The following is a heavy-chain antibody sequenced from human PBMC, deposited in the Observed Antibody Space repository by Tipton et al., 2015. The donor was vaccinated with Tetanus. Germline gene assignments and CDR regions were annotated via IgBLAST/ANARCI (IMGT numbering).Heavy chain of an antibody. CDR2: IRFDGSFT. Sequence: GSLRLSCAASGFTFSSYWMHWVRQAPGKGLVWVSRIRFDGSFTSYADSVKGRFTISRDNAKNTLYLQMNSLRAEDTAVYYCARDHGPSQFDPWGQGTLVTVSS. CDR1: GFTFSSYW. CDR3: ARDHGPSQFDP. V-gene: IGHV3-74*01. J-gene: IGHJ5*02.